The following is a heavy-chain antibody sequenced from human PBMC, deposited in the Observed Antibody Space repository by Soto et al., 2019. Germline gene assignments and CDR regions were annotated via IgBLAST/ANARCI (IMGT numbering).Heavy chain of an antibody. D-gene: IGHD5-12*01. J-gene: IGHJ6*02. CDR1: AFSLTSCS. V-gene: IGHV3-23*01. Sequence: GGSLRLSCVTSAFSLTSCSMSWVRQTPGKGLEWVSALSRSGGATYYADSVKGRFTISRDTSTNTLYLQMSNLRAEDTAIYYCARVNPGGYEGYGMDVWGQGTTVTVSS. CDR2: LSRSGGAT. CDR3: ARVNPGGYEGYGMDV.